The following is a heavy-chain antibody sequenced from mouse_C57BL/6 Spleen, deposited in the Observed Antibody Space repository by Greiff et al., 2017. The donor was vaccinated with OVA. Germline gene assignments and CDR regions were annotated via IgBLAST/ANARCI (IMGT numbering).Heavy chain of an antibody. CDR1: GYAFTNYL. Sequence: VQGVESGAELVRPGTSVKVSCKASGYAFTNYLIEWVKQRPGQGLEWIGVINPGSGGTNYNEKFKDKATLTADKSSSTAYMQISSLTSEDSAVYFCARGNYDYDRAMDYWGQGTSVTVSS. V-gene: IGHV1-54*01. D-gene: IGHD2-4*01. J-gene: IGHJ4*01. CDR2: INPGSGGT. CDR3: ARGNYDYDRAMDY.